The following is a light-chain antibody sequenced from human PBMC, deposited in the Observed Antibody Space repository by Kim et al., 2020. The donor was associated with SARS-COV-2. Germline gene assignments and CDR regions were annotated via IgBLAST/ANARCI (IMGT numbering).Light chain of an antibody. J-gene: IGLJ1*01. CDR1: NIGSKS. Sequence: SYELTQPPSVSVAPGKTATITCGGNNIGSKSVHWYQQKPGQAPVLVVYYDIDRPSGIPERFSGSNSGNTATLTISRVEAGDEADYYCQVWDSSSAHYVFGTGTKVTVL. V-gene: IGLV3-21*04. CDR2: YDI. CDR3: QVWDSSSAHYV.